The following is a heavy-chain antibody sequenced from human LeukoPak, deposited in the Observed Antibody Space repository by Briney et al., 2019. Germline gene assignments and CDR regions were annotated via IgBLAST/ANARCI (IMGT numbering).Heavy chain of an antibody. V-gene: IGHV1-18*01. CDR1: GYTFTSYG. CDR2: ISAYNGNT. Sequence: GASVKVSCKASGYTFTSYGISWVRQAPGQGLEWMGWISAYNGNTNYAQKLQGRVTMTTDTSTSTAYMELRSLRSDDTAAYYCAREAQYYDSSGYYRPFDYWGQGTLVTVSS. J-gene: IGHJ4*02. CDR3: AREAQYYDSSGYYRPFDY. D-gene: IGHD3-22*01.